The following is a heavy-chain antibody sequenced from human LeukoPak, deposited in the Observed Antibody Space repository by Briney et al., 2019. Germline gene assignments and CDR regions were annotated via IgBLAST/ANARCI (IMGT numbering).Heavy chain of an antibody. CDR3: VSPVFINF. V-gene: IGHV3-64D*06. CDR2: IGSDGDGT. J-gene: IGHJ4*01. Sequence: GGSLRLSCSASGFPFSTLGMHWVCQAPGKGLDHVSTIGSDGDGTYYADSVKDRFIISRDNSKNAVYLQMSSLRPEDTAVYYCVSPVFINFWGQGTLVTVSS. CDR1: GFPFSTLG. D-gene: IGHD1-14*01.